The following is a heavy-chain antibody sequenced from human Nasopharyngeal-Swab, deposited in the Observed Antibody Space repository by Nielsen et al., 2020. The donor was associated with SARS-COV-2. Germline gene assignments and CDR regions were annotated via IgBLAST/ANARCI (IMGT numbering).Heavy chain of an antibody. CDR2: IYYSGST. D-gene: IGHD2-2*01. V-gene: IGHV4-59*01. J-gene: IGHJ3*02. Sequence: WIRQPPGKGLEWIGYIYYSGSTNYNPSLKSRVTISGDASKNQFSLKLSSVTAADTAVYYCARESPAGDAFDIWGQGTMVTVSS. CDR3: ARESPAGDAFDI.